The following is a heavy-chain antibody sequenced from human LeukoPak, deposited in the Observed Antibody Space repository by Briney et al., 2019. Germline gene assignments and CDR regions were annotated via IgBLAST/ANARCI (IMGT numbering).Heavy chain of an antibody. CDR2: FDPEDGET. D-gene: IGHD6-19*01. Sequence: ASVKVSCKVSGYTLTELSMHWVRRAPGKGLEWMGGFDPEDGETIYAQKFQGRVTMTEDTSTDTAYMELSSLRSEDTAVYYCATGSSGWYRAPSSFDYWGQGTLVTVSS. J-gene: IGHJ4*02. CDR3: ATGSSGWYRAPSSFDY. CDR1: GYTLTELS. V-gene: IGHV1-24*01.